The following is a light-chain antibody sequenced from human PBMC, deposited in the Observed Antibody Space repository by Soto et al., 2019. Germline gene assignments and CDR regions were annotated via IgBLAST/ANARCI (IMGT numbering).Light chain of an antibody. CDR3: SSYGGDNNYV. V-gene: IGLV2-8*01. J-gene: IGLJ1*01. CDR2: EVT. Sequence: QSALTQPPSASGSRGQSVTISCTGASTDVGAYNFVSWYQQHPGKAPKLILYEVTKRPSGVPDRFSGSKSDNMASLTVSGLQAEDDADYYCSSYGGDNNYVFGTGTKVTVL. CDR1: STDVGAYNF.